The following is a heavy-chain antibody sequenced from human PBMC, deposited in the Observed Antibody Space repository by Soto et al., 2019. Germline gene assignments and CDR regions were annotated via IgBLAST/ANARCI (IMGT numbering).Heavy chain of an antibody. CDR2: INHSGST. D-gene: IGHD2-2*01. CDR1: GGSFSGYY. CDR3: ARGRDLPGYCSSTSCFRYYYYGMDV. Sequence: PSETLSLTCAVYGGSFSGYYWSWIRQPPGKGLEWIGEINHSGSTNYNPSLKSRVTISVDTSKNQFSLKLSSVTAADTAVYYCARGRDLPGYCSSTSCFRYYYYGMDVWGQGTTVTVSS. V-gene: IGHV4-34*01. J-gene: IGHJ6*02.